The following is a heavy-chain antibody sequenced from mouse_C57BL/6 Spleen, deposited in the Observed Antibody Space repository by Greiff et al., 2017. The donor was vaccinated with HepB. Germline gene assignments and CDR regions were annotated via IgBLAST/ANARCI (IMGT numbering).Heavy chain of an antibody. CDR1: GFSLTSYG. V-gene: IGHV2-6-1*01. J-gene: IGHJ4*01. D-gene: IGHD2-3*01. CDR2: IWSDGST. CDR3: ARHNWGWLHAMDY. Sequence: QVQLQQSGPGLVAPSQSLSITCTVSGFSLTSYGVHWVRQPPGKGLEWLVVIWSDGSTTYNSALKSRLSISKDNSKSQVFLKMNSLQTDDTAMYYCARHNWGWLHAMDYWGQGTSVTVSS.